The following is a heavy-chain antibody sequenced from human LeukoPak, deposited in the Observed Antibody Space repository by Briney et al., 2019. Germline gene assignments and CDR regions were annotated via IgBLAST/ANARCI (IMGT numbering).Heavy chain of an antibody. J-gene: IGHJ4*02. Sequence: ASGKVSCKASGYTFTGYYMHWVRQAPGQGLEWMGWINPNSGGTNYAQKFQGRVTMTRDTSISTAYMELSRLRSDDTAVYYCASLSYLVGAIRDYWSQGTLVTVSS. CDR3: ASLSYLVGAIRDY. V-gene: IGHV1-2*02. CDR1: GYTFTGYY. CDR2: INPNSGGT. D-gene: IGHD1-26*01.